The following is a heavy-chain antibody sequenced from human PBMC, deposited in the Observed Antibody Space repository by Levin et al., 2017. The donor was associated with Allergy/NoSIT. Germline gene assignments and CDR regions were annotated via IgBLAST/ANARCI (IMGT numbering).Heavy chain of an antibody. CDR2: INGDGSSI. J-gene: IGHJ4*02. V-gene: IGHV3-74*01. CDR1: GFTFSSYW. CDR3: ARDGYVDTAMTQRKPLDY. D-gene: IGHD5-18*01. Sequence: GGSLTLSCAASGFTFSSYWMHWVRQAPGKGLVWVSRINGDGSSIGTADSVKGRFTISRDNAKNMLYLQMNSLRVEDTAVYYCARDGYVDTAMTQRKPLDYWGQGTLVTVSS.